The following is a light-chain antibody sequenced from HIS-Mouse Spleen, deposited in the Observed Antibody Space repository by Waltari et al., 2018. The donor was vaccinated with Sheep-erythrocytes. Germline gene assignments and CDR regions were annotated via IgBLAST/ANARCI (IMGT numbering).Light chain of an antibody. CDR1: QGISSW. Sequence: DSQLTQSTPSVSASVGVRVTITCRASQGISSWLGWHPQKPGKAPKLLIYDASNLDTGVPSRFSRSGSGTDFTFTISSLQPEDIATYYCQQYDNLRTFGGGTKVEIK. J-gene: IGKJ4*01. V-gene: IGKV1-33*01. CDR2: DAS. CDR3: QQYDNLRT.